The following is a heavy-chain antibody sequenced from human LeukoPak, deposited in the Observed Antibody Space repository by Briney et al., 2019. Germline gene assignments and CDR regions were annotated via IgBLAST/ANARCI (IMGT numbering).Heavy chain of an antibody. D-gene: IGHD3-3*01. CDR3: ARGDYDFWSGYLDY. J-gene: IGHJ4*02. Sequence: SETLSLTCTVSGGSLSSGSDYWSWIRQPAGKGLEWIGRIYTSGSTNYNPSLKSRVTISVDTSKNQFSLKLSSVTAADTAVYYCARGDYDFWSGYLDYWGQGTLVTVSS. CDR2: IYTSGST. V-gene: IGHV4-61*02. CDR1: GGSLSSGSDY.